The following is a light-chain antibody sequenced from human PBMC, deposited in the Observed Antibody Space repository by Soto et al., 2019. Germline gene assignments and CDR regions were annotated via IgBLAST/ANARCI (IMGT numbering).Light chain of an antibody. CDR2: DNY. J-gene: IGLJ1*01. CDR3: CSYAGGYTFDV. V-gene: IGLV1-51*01. Sequence: QSVLTRPPSVSAAPGQNVTISCSGTSSNIGNNYVSWYQHLPGTAPRILIYDNYKRPSGIPDRFSGFKSGTSATLGITGLQTGDEADYYCCSYAGGYTFDVFGTGTKVTVL. CDR1: SSNIGNNY.